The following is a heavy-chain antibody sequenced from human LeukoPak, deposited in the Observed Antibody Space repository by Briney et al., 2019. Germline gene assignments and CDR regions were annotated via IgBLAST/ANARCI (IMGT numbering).Heavy chain of an antibody. Sequence: PSETLSLTCTVSGDSISSRNYYWVWIRQPPGKGLEWIGNIYYNGETYYDPSLRSRLTISVDTSRNQFSLKVSSVTAAHTAVYFCARQIRLASGWKGGWFDPWGLGTLVTVSS. CDR3: ARQIRLASGWKGGWFDP. CDR1: GDSISSRNYY. J-gene: IGHJ5*02. D-gene: IGHD6-19*01. CDR2: IYYNGET. V-gene: IGHV4-39*01.